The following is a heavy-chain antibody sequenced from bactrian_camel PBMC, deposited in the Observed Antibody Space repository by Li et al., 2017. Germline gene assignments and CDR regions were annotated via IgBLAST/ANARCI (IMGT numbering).Heavy chain of an antibody. D-gene: IGHD4*01. J-gene: IGHJ6*01. CDR1: GYTYSSYC. CDR3: AAISVGWCPLRLRGADFGH. CDR2: IDSDGST. V-gene: IGHV3S57*01. Sequence: SLRLSCAASGYTYSSYCMGWFRQAPGKEREGVAAIDSDGSTSYADSVKGRFTISQDNAKNTLYLQMNSLKPEDTAMYYCAAISVGWCPLRLRGADFGHWGQGTQVTVS.